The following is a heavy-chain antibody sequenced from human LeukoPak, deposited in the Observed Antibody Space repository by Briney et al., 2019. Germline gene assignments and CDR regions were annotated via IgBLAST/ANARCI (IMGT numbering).Heavy chain of an antibody. J-gene: IGHJ5*02. CDR1: GGSISSYY. CDR3: AREYYDSSGYKDYNWFDP. D-gene: IGHD3-22*01. CDR2: IYYSGST. V-gene: IGHV4-59*01. Sequence: SETLSLTCTVSGGSISSYYWSWIRQPPGKGLEWIGYIYYSGSTNYNPSLKSRVTILVDTSKNQFSLKLSSVTAADTAVYYCAREYYDSSGYKDYNWFDPWGQGTLVTVSS.